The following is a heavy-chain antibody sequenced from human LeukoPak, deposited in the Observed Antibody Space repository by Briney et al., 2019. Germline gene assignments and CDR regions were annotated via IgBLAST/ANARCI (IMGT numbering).Heavy chain of an antibody. CDR2: IYPGNSDT. J-gene: IGHJ4*02. CDR1: GYSFTSYG. V-gene: IGHV5-51*01. D-gene: IGHD3-22*01. Sequence: HGESLKISCKGYGYSFTSYGTGWVGQMPGKGLKWMGIIYPGNSDTRYSPSFRGQVTISADKSISTAYLQWSSLKASDTAMYYCARRADSSAYYTYWGQGTLVTVSS. CDR3: ARRADSSAYYTY.